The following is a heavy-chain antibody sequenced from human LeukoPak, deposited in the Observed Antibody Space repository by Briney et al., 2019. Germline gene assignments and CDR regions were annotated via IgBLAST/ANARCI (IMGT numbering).Heavy chain of an antibody. CDR2: IKQDGSKK. J-gene: IGHJ4*02. CDR1: GFTFNNYW. CDR3: ARHLSASYWIPEY. Sequence: GGSLRLSCAASGFTFNNYWMTWVRQAPGKGLEWVANIKQDGSKKYYVDSVKGRFTISRDNAESSLYLQMNSLRVEDTAVYYCARHLSASYWIPEYWGQGTLVAVSS. D-gene: IGHD1-26*01. V-gene: IGHV3-7*03.